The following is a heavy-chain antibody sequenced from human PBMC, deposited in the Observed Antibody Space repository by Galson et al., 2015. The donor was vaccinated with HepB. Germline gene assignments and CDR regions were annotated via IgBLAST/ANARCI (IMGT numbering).Heavy chain of an antibody. CDR3: AKDLEEAAAAPDAFDI. CDR2: ISYDGSNK. J-gene: IGHJ3*02. V-gene: IGHV3-30*18. D-gene: IGHD6-13*01. Sequence: SLRLSCAASGFTFSSYGMHWVRQAPGKGLEWVAVISYDGSNKYYADSVKGRFTISRDNSKNTLYLQMNSLRAEDTAVYYCAKDLEEAAAAPDAFDIWGQGTMVTVSS. CDR1: GFTFSSYG.